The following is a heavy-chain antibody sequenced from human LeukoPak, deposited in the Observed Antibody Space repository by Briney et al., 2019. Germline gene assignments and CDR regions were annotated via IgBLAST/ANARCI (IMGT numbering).Heavy chain of an antibody. J-gene: IGHJ4*02. Sequence: SETLSLTCAVSGGSISSSNWWSWVRQPPGKGLEWIGEIYHSGSTNYNPSLKSRVTISVDKSKNQFSLKLSSVTAADTAVYFCARASHWNQLHYFDYWGQGTLVTVSS. V-gene: IGHV4-4*02. CDR3: ARASHWNQLHYFDY. CDR2: IYHSGST. D-gene: IGHD1-1*01. CDR1: GGSISSSNW.